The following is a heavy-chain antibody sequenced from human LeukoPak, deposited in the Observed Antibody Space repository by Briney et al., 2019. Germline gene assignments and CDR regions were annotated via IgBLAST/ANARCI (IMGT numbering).Heavy chain of an antibody. Sequence: GGSLRLSCAASGFTFSSYSMNWVRQAPGKGLEWVSSISSSSSYIYYADSVKGRFTISRGNAKNSLYLQMNSLRAEDTAVYYCAREGYDYGEYFQHWGQGTLVTVSS. D-gene: IGHD4-17*01. CDR1: GFTFSSYS. CDR2: ISSSSSYI. V-gene: IGHV3-21*01. CDR3: AREGYDYGEYFQH. J-gene: IGHJ1*01.